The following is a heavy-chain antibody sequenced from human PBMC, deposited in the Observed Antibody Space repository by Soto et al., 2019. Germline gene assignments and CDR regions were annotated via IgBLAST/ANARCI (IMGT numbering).Heavy chain of an antibody. Sequence: PGGSLRLSCVASGFTFSSYAMSWVRQAPGKGLEWVSGISGSGGSTNYADSVKGRFTISRDNSKNTLYLQANSLRAEDTAVYYCTKVYTRELTTPERFFDYWGQGTLVTVSS. J-gene: IGHJ4*02. CDR1: GFTFSSYA. CDR3: TKVYTRELTTPERFFDY. CDR2: ISGSGGST. D-gene: IGHD1-26*01. V-gene: IGHV3-23*01.